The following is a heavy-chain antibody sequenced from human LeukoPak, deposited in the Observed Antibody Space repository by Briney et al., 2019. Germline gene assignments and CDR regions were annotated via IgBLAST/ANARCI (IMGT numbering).Heavy chain of an antibody. D-gene: IGHD6-13*01. J-gene: IGHJ6*02. CDR1: GFTFSSYG. V-gene: IGHV3-30*19. CDR3: ARQTAAERNGMDV. Sequence: PGRSLRLSCAASGFTFSSYGMHWVRQAPGKGLEWVAVIWYDGSNKYYADSVKGRFTISRDNSKNTLYLQMNSLRAEDTAVYYCARQTAAERNGMDVWGQGTTVTVSS. CDR2: IWYDGSNK.